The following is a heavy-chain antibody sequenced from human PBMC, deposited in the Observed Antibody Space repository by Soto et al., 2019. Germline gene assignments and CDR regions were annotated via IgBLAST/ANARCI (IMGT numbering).Heavy chain of an antibody. V-gene: IGHV4-30-2*01. CDR3: ARAEGGIFDY. CDR1: GGSISSGGYS. CDR2: IYHGEST. J-gene: IGHJ4*02. Sequence: QLQLQESGSGLVKPSQTLSLTCAVSGGSISSGGYSWSWIRQPPGKGLEWIGYIYHGESTYYNPSLTGRVTISVDRSKNPFSLKLSSVTAADTAVYYCARAEGGIFDYGGQGTLVTVSS.